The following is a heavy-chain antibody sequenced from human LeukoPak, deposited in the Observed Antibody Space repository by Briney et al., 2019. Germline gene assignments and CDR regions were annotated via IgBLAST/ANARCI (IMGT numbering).Heavy chain of an antibody. CDR1: GFSFRSYA. CDR2: ISYDGSKR. V-gene: IGHV3-30-3*01. J-gene: IGHJ4*02. Sequence: GGSPRLSCAASGFSFRSYALHWVRQAPGKGREWVAVISYDGSKRSYGDSVKGRFTISRDSSENTVSLQMNSLRPEDTAVYFCAREGTDGDNAERPDYWGQGTLVTVSS. CDR3: AREGTDGDNAERPDY. D-gene: IGHD5-24*01.